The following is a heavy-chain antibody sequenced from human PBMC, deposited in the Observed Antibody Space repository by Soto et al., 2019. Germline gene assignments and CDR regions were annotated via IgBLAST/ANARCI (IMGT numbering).Heavy chain of an antibody. Sequence: ASETLSLTCTVSGVSIRTYYWSCIRQAPGKGLEWIGYIYYSGTTYYNPSLKSRVTISVDTSKNQFSLKLNSVTAADTALYYCASLGGSFYRLDYWGQGALVTVSS. CDR3: ASLGGSFYRLDY. J-gene: IGHJ4*02. CDR1: GVSIRTYY. CDR2: IYYSGTT. V-gene: IGHV4-59*01. D-gene: IGHD1-1*01.